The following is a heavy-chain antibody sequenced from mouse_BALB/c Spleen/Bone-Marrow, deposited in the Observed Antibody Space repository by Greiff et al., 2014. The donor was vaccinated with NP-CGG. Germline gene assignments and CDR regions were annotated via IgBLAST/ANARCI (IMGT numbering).Heavy chain of an antibody. D-gene: IGHD3-2*02. V-gene: IGHV5-6*01. CDR1: GFTFSSYG. CDR2: ISSGGSST. CDR3: TRRPLQANAYFDC. Sequence: EVQGVESGGDLVKPGGSLKLSCVASGFTFSSYGMSWVRQTPEKRLEWVATISSGGSSTYYPASVKGRFTISRDNAKSTLYLQMSRLNSEDTAMYYFTRRPLQANAYFDCWGQGTTLTVSS. J-gene: IGHJ2*01.